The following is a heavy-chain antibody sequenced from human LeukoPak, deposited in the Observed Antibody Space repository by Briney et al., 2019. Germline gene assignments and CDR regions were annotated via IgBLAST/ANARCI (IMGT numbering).Heavy chain of an antibody. CDR3: ARSQATVDY. CDR1: GGSFSGYY. V-gene: IGHV4-34*01. Sequence: SETLSLTCAVYGGSFSGYYWSWIRQPPGKGLEWIGEINHSGSTNYNPSLKSRVTISVDTSKNQFSLKLSSVTAADTAVYYCARSQATVDYWGQGTLVTVSS. J-gene: IGHJ4*02. CDR2: INHSGST.